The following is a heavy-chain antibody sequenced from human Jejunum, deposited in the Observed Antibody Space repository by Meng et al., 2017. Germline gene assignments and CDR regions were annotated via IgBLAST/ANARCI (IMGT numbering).Heavy chain of an antibody. CDR2: IYHTGST. J-gene: IGHJ4*02. Sequence: SETLSLTCIVSGYSISSGYYWDWIRQPPGKGLEWIGTIYHTGSTSYNPSLESRVTLSVDTSKNQFSLGLNSVTAADTAVYYCARQRSSFDDWGQGTLVTVSS. CDR1: GYSISSGYY. V-gene: IGHV4-38-2*02. D-gene: IGHD6-25*01. CDR3: ARQRSSFDD.